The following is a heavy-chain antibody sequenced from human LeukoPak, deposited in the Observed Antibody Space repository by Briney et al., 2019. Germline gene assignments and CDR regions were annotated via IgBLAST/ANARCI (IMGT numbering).Heavy chain of an antibody. CDR2: IYYSGST. V-gene: IGHV4-59*01. CDR1: GGSISSYY. CDR3: ARDTYSSSSVYYYYYMDV. Sequence: SETLSLTCTVSGGSISSYYWSWIRQPPGKGLEWIWYIYYSGSTNYNPSLKSRVTISVDTSKNQFSLKLSSVTAADTAVYYCARDTYSSSSVYYYYYMDVWGKGTTVTVSS. D-gene: IGHD6-6*01. J-gene: IGHJ6*03.